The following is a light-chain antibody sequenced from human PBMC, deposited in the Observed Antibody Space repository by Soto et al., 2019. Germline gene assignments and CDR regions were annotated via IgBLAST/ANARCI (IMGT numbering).Light chain of an antibody. J-gene: IGKJ5*01. CDR2: GAS. Sequence: KRATLSCRASQSVSSNVAWYQQTPGQAPRLLIYGASTRATGIPDKFSGSGSGTEFTLTISSLQFEDFAVFYCQQYNTGPPVTFGQGTRLEIK. CDR1: QSVSSN. CDR3: QQYNTGPPVT. V-gene: IGKV3-15*01.